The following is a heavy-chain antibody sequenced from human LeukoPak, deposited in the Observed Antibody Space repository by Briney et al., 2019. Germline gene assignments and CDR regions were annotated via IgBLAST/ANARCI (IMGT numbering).Heavy chain of an antibody. CDR1: GDSVSSYTAA. Sequence: SQTLSLTCAISGDSVSSYTAAWNWIRQAPGRGFDWRGMTYYRSKWKSDYAVSLRGRLNISPDTSKNQFSLQLNSVRPEDTAVYYCARLVGNSPDYWGQGALVTVSS. J-gene: IGHJ4*02. D-gene: IGHD2/OR15-2a*01. V-gene: IGHV6-1*01. CDR3: ARLVGNSPDY. CDR2: TYYRSKWKS.